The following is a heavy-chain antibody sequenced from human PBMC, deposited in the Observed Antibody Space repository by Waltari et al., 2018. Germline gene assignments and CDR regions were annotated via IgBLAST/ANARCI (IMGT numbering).Heavy chain of an antibody. J-gene: IGHJ4*02. CDR1: GFTFSSYS. Sequence: EVQLVESGGGLVQPGGSLSLSCAASGFTFSSYSMNWVRQAPGKGLEWVSYISSSSSTIYYADSVKGRFTISRDNAKNSLYLQMNSLRAEDTAVYYCARGRPGIAVAGLFDYWGQGTLVTVSS. V-gene: IGHV3-48*04. D-gene: IGHD6-19*01. CDR2: ISSSSSTI. CDR3: ARGRPGIAVAGLFDY.